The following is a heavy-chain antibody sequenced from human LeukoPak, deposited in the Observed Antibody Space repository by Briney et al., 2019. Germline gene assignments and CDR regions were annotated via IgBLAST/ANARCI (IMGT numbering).Heavy chain of an antibody. D-gene: IGHD6-13*01. CDR1: GGSISSSSYY. Sequence: SETLSLTCTVSGGSISSSSYYWGWIRQPPGKGLEWIGGIYYSGSTYYNPSLKSRVTISVDTSKNQFSLKLSSVTAADTAVYYCARLVTAAGTLEPWGQGTLVTVSS. CDR3: ARLVTAAGTLEP. V-gene: IGHV4-39*01. J-gene: IGHJ5*02. CDR2: IYYSGST.